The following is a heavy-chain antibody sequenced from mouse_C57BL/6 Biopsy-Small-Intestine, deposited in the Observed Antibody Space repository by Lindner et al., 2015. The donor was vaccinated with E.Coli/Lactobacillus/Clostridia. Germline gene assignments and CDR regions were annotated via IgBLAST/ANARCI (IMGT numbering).Heavy chain of an antibody. CDR3: ARSSRGRTYPDS. J-gene: IGHJ2*01. Sequence: VQLQESGPELVKPGASVKISCKASGNSFTGYYMNWVKQSPEKSLEWIGEINLSTGGTNYNQKFRARATMTVDASSSTAYMQITSLTSEDSAVYYCARSSRGRTYPDSWGQGTTLTVSS. CDR1: GNSFTGYY. V-gene: IGHV1-42*01. D-gene: IGHD1-1*01. CDR2: INLSTGGT.